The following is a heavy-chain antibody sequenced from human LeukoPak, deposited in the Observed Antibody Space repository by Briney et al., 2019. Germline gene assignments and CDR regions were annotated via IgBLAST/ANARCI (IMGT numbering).Heavy chain of an antibody. D-gene: IGHD3-10*01. CDR3: ARVGLLWLGELD. CDR1: GYAFTCYD. V-gene: IGHV1-8*01. Sequence: ASVKVSCKASGYAFTCYDINWERLATAQGLEWMGWMNTNSGSTGYAQKFQVRGTMTRNTSISTASMELSSLRSEDTAVYYCARVGLLWLGELDWGQGTLVTVSS. J-gene: IGHJ4*02. CDR2: MNTNSGST.